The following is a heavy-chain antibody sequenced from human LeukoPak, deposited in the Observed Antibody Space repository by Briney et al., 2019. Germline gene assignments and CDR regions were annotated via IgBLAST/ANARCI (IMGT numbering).Heavy chain of an antibody. D-gene: IGHD3-10*02. CDR3: ARGLFGELLPPYPTYYYYYYMDV. J-gene: IGHJ6*03. Sequence: SETLSLTCTVSGGSISSYYWSWIRQPPGKGLEWIGYIYYSGSTNYNPSLKSRFTISVDTSKNQFSLKLSSVTAADTAVYYCARGLFGELLPPYPTYYYYYYMDVWGKGTTVTISS. CDR1: GGSISSYY. CDR2: IYYSGST. V-gene: IGHV4-59*01.